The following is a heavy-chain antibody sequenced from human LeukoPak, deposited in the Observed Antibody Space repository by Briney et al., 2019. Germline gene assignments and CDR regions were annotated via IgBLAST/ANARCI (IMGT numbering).Heavy chain of an antibody. CDR3: VRTGGSFYFYYYMDV. V-gene: IGHV4-59*11. D-gene: IGHD1-26*01. J-gene: IGHJ6*03. CDR2: IYHSGST. Sequence: SETLSLTCSVSGGSMSSHFWTWIRQPPGKGLEWIGSIYHSGSTYYNPSLKSRVTISVDTSKNQFSLKLSSVTAADTAVYYCVRTGGSFYFYYYMDVWGKGTTVTVSS. CDR1: GGSMSSHF.